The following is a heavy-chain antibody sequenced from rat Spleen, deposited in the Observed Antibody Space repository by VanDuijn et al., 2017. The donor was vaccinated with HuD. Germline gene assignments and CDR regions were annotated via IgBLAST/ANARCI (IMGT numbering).Heavy chain of an antibody. Sequence: EVQLVESGGGLVQPGRSLKLSCAASGFTFSDHYMAWVRQAPTKGLEWVAYISTGGDNTYYRDSVKGRFTISRDNAKSTLYLQLDSLRSEDTATYYCTTDTFYDGTYYPGGFDYWGQGVMVTVSS. CDR2: ISTGGDNT. D-gene: IGHD1-12*02. CDR3: TTDTFYDGTYYPGGFDY. V-gene: IGHV5-27*01. J-gene: IGHJ2*01. CDR1: GFTFSDHY.